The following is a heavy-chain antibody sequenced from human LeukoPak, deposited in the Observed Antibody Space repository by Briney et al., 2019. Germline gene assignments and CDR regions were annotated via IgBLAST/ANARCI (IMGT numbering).Heavy chain of an antibody. CDR3: ARGLARRFGELLYGPYAFDI. CDR2: TYYRSKWYN. Sequence: SQTLSLTCAISGDSVSSNSAAWNWIRQSPSRGLEWLGRTYYRSKWYNDYAVSVKSRITINPDTSKNQFSLQLNSVTAADTAVYYCARGLARRFGELLYGPYAFDIWGQGTMVTVSS. J-gene: IGHJ3*02. D-gene: IGHD3-10*01. V-gene: IGHV6-1*01. CDR1: GDSVSSNSAA.